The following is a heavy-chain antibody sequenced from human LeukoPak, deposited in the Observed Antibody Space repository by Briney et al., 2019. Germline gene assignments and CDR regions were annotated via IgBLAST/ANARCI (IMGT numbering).Heavy chain of an antibody. D-gene: IGHD6-19*01. V-gene: IGHV5-10-1*01. CDR1: GYSFTSYW. Sequence: GESLQISCKGSGYSFTSYWISWVRQLPGKGLEWRRRFDPSDSYTNYSPSFQGHVTISADKSISTAYLQWSSLKASDTAMYYCARQEAGVFDYWGQGTLVTVSS. CDR3: ARQEAGVFDY. CDR2: FDPSDSYT. J-gene: IGHJ4*02.